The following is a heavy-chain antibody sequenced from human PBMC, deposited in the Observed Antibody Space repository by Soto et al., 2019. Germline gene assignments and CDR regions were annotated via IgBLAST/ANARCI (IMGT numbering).Heavy chain of an antibody. D-gene: IGHD1-26*01. J-gene: IGHJ4*02. CDR3: ARGPSGNDFDY. V-gene: IGHV1-18*01. CDR1: GYTFTHYG. CDR2: VTPFNGNT. Sequence: QVQLVQSGAEVKKPGASVTVSCKTSGYTFTHYGVNWMRQAPGQGLEWMGWVTPFNGNTNYAQKFQGRVTMTTDTSTSTVYMELRSLRSDDTALYYCARGPSGNDFDYWGPGSLVTVSS.